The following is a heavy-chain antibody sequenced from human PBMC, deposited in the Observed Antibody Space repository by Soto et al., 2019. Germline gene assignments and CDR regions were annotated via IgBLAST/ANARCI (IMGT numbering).Heavy chain of an antibody. J-gene: IGHJ4*01. CDR2: TYPFDSDT. CDR1: GYTFTYYW. Sequence: GESLKISCEGSGYTFTYYWIGWVRQMPGKGLEWMGVTYPFDSDTRYSPSFQGRVTISAVQSTTTAYLELSRLQASDTAIYYCGRHYGGATKGIDYWGKGTLVTVSS. D-gene: IGHD1-26*01. V-gene: IGHV5-51*01. CDR3: GRHYGGATKGIDY.